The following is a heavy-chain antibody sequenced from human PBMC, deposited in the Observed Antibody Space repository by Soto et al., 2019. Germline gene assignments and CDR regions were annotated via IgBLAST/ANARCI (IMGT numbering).Heavy chain of an antibody. Sequence: LRLSWAACGFTFNSYAMHWVRQAPSKGLEWVAVISYDGSNKYYADSVKGRFTISRDNSKNTLYLQMNSLRAEDTAVYYCARDPLYCSSTSCYTGYYFDYWGQGTLVTVSS. CDR3: ARDPLYCSSTSCYTGYYFDY. V-gene: IGHV3-30-3*01. CDR2: ISYDGSNK. J-gene: IGHJ4*02. D-gene: IGHD2-2*02. CDR1: GFTFNSYA.